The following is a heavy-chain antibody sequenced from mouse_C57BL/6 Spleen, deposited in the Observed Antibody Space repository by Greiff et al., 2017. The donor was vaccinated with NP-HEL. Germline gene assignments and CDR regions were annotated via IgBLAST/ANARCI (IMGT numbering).Heavy chain of an antibody. CDR2: IYPGDGDT. CDR3: AAIYYDYEFDY. Sequence: QVHVKQSGAELVKPGASVKISCKASGYAFSSYWMNWVKQRPGKGLEWIGQIYPGDGDTNYNGKFKGKATLTADKSSSTAYMQLSSLTSEDSAVYFCAAIYYDYEFDYWGQGTTLTVSS. V-gene: IGHV1-80*01. D-gene: IGHD2-4*01. J-gene: IGHJ2*01. CDR1: GYAFSSYW.